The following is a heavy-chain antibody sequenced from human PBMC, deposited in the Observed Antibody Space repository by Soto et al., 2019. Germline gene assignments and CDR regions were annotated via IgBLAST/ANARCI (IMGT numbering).Heavy chain of an antibody. CDR1: GYTFTSYC. CDR3: ARSMEWFGELHDAFDI. CDR2: ISAYNGNT. J-gene: IGHJ3*02. D-gene: IGHD3-10*01. V-gene: IGHV1-18*01. Sequence: GASVKVCCKASGYTFTSYCISWVRQAPGQGLEWMGWISAYNGNTNYAQKLQGRVTMTTDTSTSTAYMELRSLRSDDTAVYYCARSMEWFGELHDAFDIWGQGTMVTVSS.